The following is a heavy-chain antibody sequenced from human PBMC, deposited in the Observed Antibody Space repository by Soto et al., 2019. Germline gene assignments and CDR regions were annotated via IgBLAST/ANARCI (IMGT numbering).Heavy chain of an antibody. CDR3: ARTRSFTLGSYYDGMDV. Sequence: PGESLKISCKGSGYSFTNYWIGWVRQMPGKGLEWMGIIYPGDSDTRYSPSFQGQVTISADKSLRTAYLQWTSLKASDTALYYCARTRSFTLGSYYDGMDVWGQGTTVTVSS. V-gene: IGHV5-51*01. J-gene: IGHJ6*02. CDR1: GYSFTNYW. D-gene: IGHD6-6*01. CDR2: IYPGDSDT.